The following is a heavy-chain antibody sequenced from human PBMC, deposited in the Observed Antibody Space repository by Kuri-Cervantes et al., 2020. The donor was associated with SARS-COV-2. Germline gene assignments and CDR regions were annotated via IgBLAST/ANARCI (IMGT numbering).Heavy chain of an antibody. J-gene: IGHJ4*02. CDR3: AKDREGLRLGELSPGYFDY. Sequence: GGSLRLSCAASGFTVSSNYMSWVRQAPGKGLEWVSVIYSGGSTYYADSVKGRFTISRDNSKNTLYLQMNSLRAEDTAVYYCAKDREGLRLGELSPGYFDYWGQGTLVTVSS. CDR2: IYSGGST. D-gene: IGHD3-16*02. V-gene: IGHV3-66*01. CDR1: GFTVSSNY.